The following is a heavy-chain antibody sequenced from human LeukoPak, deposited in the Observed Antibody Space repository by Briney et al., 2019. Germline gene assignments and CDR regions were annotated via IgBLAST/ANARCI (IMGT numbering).Heavy chain of an antibody. V-gene: IGHV3-53*01. D-gene: IGHD2-15*01. CDR3: ARGYCSGGSCYRAPFTY. CDR2: IHSGGST. Sequence: PGGSLRLSCAASGFTVSSNYMSWVRQAPGKGLEWVSVIHSGGSTYYADSVKGRFTISRDNSKNTLYLQMNSLRAEDTAVYYCARGYCSGGSCYRAPFTYWGQGTMVTVSS. J-gene: IGHJ4*02. CDR1: GFTVSSNY.